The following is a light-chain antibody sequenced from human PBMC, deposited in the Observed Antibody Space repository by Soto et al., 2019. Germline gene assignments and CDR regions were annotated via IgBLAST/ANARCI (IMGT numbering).Light chain of an antibody. CDR1: QSVTSSY. Sequence: EIVLTQSPGTLSLSPGERATLSCRASQSVTSSYLAWYQQKPGQAPRLLTYGASSRATGIPDRFSGSGSGTDVTLTVSRLEPEDFAVYYCHQYGSSPLTFGGGTKVEIK. J-gene: IGKJ4*01. V-gene: IGKV3-20*01. CDR3: HQYGSSPLT. CDR2: GAS.